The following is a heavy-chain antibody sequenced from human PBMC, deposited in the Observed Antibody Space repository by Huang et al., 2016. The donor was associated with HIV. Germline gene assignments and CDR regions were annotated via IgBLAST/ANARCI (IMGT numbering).Heavy chain of an antibody. J-gene: IGHJ4*02. V-gene: IGHV5-51*01. CDR3: ARRFSSSSGYFDY. CDR2: IFPDDADT. D-gene: IGHD6-6*01. Sequence: VQLVQSGAEVKKPGESLKISCKGSGYSFSSYWIAWVRQMPGKGLEWRGIIFPDDADTTYSPSFEGQVTISADKSIGTAYLQWSSLKASDTAMYYCARRFSSSSGYFDYWGQGSLVTVSS. CDR1: GYSFSSYW.